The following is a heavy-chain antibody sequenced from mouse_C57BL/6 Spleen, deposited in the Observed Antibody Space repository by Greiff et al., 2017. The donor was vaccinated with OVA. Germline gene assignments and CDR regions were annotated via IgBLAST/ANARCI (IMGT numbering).Heavy chain of an antibody. CDR1: GFTFSDYY. CDR2: ISNGGGST. Sequence: EVMLVESGGGLVQPGGSLKLSCAASGFTFSDYYLYWVRQTPEKRLEWVAYISNGGGSTYYPDTVKGRFPISRDNAKNTLYLQMSRLKSEDTAMYYCARQATVADAMDYWGQGTSVTVSA. CDR3: ARQATVADAMDY. V-gene: IGHV5-12*01. J-gene: IGHJ4*01. D-gene: IGHD1-1*01.